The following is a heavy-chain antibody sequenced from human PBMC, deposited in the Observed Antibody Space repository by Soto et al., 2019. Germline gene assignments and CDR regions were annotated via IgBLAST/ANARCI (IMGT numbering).Heavy chain of an antibody. CDR3: AREPQYYGMDV. CDR2: INAGNGNT. Sequence: QVQLVQSGAEVKKPGASVKVSCKASGYTFTSYAMHWVRQAPGQRLEWMGWINAGNGNTKYSQKFQGRVTITRDTSASTAYIELSSLRSEDTAVYYCAREPQYYGMDVWGQGTTVTVSS. V-gene: IGHV1-3*01. CDR1: GYTFTSYA. J-gene: IGHJ6*02.